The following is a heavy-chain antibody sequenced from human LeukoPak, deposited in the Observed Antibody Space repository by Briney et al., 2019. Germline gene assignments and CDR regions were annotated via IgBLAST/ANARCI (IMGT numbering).Heavy chain of an antibody. D-gene: IGHD1-1*01. CDR3: ARATTPIDGYYFDY. CDR2: IYTSGST. Sequence: SETLSLTCTVSGGSISSYYWSWIRQPAGKGLEWIGRIYTSGSTNYNPSPKSRVTMSVDTSKNQFSLKLSSVTAADTAVYYCARATTPIDGYYFDYWGQGTLVTVSS. CDR1: GGSISSYY. V-gene: IGHV4-4*07. J-gene: IGHJ4*02.